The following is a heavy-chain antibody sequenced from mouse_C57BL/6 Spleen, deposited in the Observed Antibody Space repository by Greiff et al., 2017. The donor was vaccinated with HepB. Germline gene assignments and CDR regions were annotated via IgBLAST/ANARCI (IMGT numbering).Heavy chain of an antibody. CDR3: AMTYYGNSPAWFAY. Sequence: QVQLQQPGAELVRPGTSVKLSCKASGYTFTSYWMHWVKQRPGQGLEWIGVIDPSDSYTNYNQKFKGKATLTVDTSSSTAYMQLSSLTSEDSAVYYCAMTYYGNSPAWFAYWGQGTLVTVSA. CDR1: GYTFTSYW. D-gene: IGHD2-1*01. CDR2: IDPSDSYT. J-gene: IGHJ3*01. V-gene: IGHV1-59*01.